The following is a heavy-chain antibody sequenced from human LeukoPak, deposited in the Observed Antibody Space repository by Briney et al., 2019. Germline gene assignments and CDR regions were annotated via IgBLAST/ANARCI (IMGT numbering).Heavy chain of an antibody. CDR2: ISGSGGST. CDR1: GFTFSSYA. J-gene: IGHJ4*02. V-gene: IGHV3-23*01. CDR3: AKTLYYYDSSGYYYVANTPFDY. D-gene: IGHD3-22*01. Sequence: GGSLRLSCAASGFTFSSYAMSWVRQAPGKGLEWVSAISGSGGSTHYADSVKGRFTISRDNSKNTLYLQMNSLRAEDTAVYCCAKTLYYYDSSGYYYVANTPFDYWGQGTLVTVSS.